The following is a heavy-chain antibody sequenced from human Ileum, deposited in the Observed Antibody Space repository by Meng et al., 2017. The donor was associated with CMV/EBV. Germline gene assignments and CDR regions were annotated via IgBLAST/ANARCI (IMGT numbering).Heavy chain of an antibody. Sequence: GGSLRLSCAASHFSFGEYYMGWIRQAPGKGLESVSYISHTGSSIHYEDSVRGRFTVSRDNAKNSLYLHMYNLRADDTAVYYCARKDAVQHFFDYWGQGVLVTVSS. D-gene: IGHD2-15*01. CDR1: HFSFGEYY. J-gene: IGHJ4*02. CDR3: ARKDAVQHFFDY. V-gene: IGHV3-11*01. CDR2: ISHTGSSI.